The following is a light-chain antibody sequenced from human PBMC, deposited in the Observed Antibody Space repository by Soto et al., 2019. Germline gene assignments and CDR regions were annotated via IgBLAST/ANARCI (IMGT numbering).Light chain of an antibody. CDR3: SSYAGSNNFV. CDR1: SSDVGGYNY. J-gene: IGLJ1*01. V-gene: IGLV2-8*01. CDR2: EVS. Sequence: QSALTQPPSASGSPGQSVTISCTGTSSDVGGYNYVSWYQQHPGKAPKPMIYEVSERPSGVPDRFSGSKSSNTASLTVSGLQAEDEADYYCSSYAGSNNFVFGTGTKVTV.